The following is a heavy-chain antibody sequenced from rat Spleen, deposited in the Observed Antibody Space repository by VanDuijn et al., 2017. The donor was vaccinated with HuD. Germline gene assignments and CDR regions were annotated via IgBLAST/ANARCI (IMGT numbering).Heavy chain of an antibody. J-gene: IGHJ2*01. CDR2: ISYDDGST. CDR3: ARQRMRVLITPFDY. CDR1: GFTFSDYH. V-gene: IGHV5-20*01. D-gene: IGHD1-12*02. Sequence: EVQLVESGGGLVQPGKSLKLSCAASGFTFSDYHMAWVRQAPTKGLEWVASISYDDGSTHYRDSVKGRFKISRDNAKSSLYLQMDSLRSEDTATYYCARQRMRVLITPFDYWGQGVMVTVSS.